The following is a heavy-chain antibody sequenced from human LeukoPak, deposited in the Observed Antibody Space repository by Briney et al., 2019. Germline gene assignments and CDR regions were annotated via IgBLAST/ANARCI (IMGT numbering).Heavy chain of an antibody. V-gene: IGHV3-48*01. Sequence: GGSLRLSCAASGFTFSSYSMNWVRQAPGKGLEWVSYISSSSSTIYYADSVKGRFSISRDNSKNTLYLQMNSLRAEDTAVYYCARGEIVAAGTLDYWGQGTLVTVSS. J-gene: IGHJ4*02. CDR1: GFTFSSYS. CDR2: ISSSSSTI. D-gene: IGHD6-13*01. CDR3: ARGEIVAAGTLDY.